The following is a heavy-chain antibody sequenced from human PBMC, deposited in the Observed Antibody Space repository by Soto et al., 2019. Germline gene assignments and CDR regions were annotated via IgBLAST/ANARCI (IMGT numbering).Heavy chain of an antibody. Sequence: QVQLQESGPGLVKPSETVSLTCTVSGGSFSSSGYYWSWIRQRPGKGLEWIGYIHNSGNTYYNPSLKNRVIXSXDXXENQLSLRLSSVTAAATAVYYCARESGSGWHDIDSWGQGTLVTVSS. CDR2: IHNSGNT. D-gene: IGHD6-19*01. CDR1: GGSFSSSGYY. J-gene: IGHJ5*01. CDR3: ARESGSGWHDIDS. V-gene: IGHV4-31*03.